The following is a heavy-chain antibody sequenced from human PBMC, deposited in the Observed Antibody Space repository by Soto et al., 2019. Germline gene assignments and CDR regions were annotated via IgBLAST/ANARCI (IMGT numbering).Heavy chain of an antibody. D-gene: IGHD1-7*01. Sequence: EVQLVESGGGLVQPGRSLRLACVASGFTFDDYAMHWVRQAPGKGLEWVSGISWNGGEIDYADSIKGRFTISRDNTKNSLFLQMNSLIADDTALYYCAKDCDSDLEGTILGPVDVWGQVTTVTVS. CDR3: AKDCDSDLEGTILGPVDV. CDR2: ISWNGGEI. V-gene: IGHV3-9*01. CDR1: GFTFDDYA. J-gene: IGHJ6*02.